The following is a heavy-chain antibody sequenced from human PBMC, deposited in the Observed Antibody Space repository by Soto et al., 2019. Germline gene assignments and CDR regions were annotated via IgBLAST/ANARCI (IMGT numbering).Heavy chain of an antibody. V-gene: IGHV3-23*01. CDR2: MTSNGGST. CDR1: GLRMSNNA. CDR3: TTTTIHYYSVS. D-gene: IGHD1-1*01. Sequence: EVQLLESGGGLVQPGGSLRLSCAVSGLRMSNNAMTWVRQAPGKGLEWVALMTSNGGSTYYADSVEGRVTISRDTSKNTLYLQINSLRLEATVIHYCTTTTIHYYSVSWGQGNLVTVSS. J-gene: IGHJ4*02.